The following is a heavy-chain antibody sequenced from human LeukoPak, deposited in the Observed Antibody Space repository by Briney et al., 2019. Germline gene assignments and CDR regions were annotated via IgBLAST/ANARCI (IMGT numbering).Heavy chain of an antibody. Sequence: SVKVSCKASGGTFSSYAISWVRQAPGQGLEWMGRIIPILGIANYAQKFQGRVTITADKSTCTAYMELSSLRSEDTAVYYCASHGDCSSTSCPWGQGTLVTVSS. D-gene: IGHD2-2*01. V-gene: IGHV1-69*04. CDR3: ASHGDCSSTSCP. J-gene: IGHJ5*02. CDR2: IIPILGIA. CDR1: GGTFSSYA.